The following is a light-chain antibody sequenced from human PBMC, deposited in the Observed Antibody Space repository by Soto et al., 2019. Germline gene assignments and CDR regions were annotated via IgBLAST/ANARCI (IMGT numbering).Light chain of an antibody. J-gene: IGLJ2*01. Sequence: QSVLTQPPSVSGAPGQRVTISCTGSSSNVHWYQQLPGTAPRLLIYGNNNRPSGVPERFSGSKSGTSASLAITGLQAEDEADYYCQSYDSSLTGPVVFGGGTQLTVL. CDR1: SSN. V-gene: IGLV1-40*01. CDR3: QSYDSSLTGPVV. CDR2: GNN.